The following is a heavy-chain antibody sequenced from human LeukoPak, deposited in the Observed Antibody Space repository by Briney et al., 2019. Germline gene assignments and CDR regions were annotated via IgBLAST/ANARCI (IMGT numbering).Heavy chain of an antibody. D-gene: IGHD1-26*01. CDR1: GFTFSSYA. J-gene: IGHJ5*02. V-gene: IGHV3-23*01. Sequence: GGSLRLSCAASGFTFSSYAMSWVRQAPGKELEWVSDISGRGGSTYYADSVKGRFTISRDNSKNTLYLQMNSLRAEDTAVYYCAKKYSTGLDPWGQGTLVTVSS. CDR3: AKKYSTGLDP. CDR2: ISGRGGST.